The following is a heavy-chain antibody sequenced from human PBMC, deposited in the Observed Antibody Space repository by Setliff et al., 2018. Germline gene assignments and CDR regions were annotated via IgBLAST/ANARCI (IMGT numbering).Heavy chain of an antibody. Sequence: RASVKVSCKVSGYDFRGHGINWVRQAPGQGPEWMGWISPYSGSASYAEKVQDRVTMTADTSTNTAYLEVRSLRSDDTAIYYCARSSRSGYYHQRDSFDLWGQGTRVTVSS. J-gene: IGHJ3*01. D-gene: IGHD5-12*01. CDR1: GYDFRGHG. CDR2: ISPYSGSA. V-gene: IGHV1-18*01. CDR3: ARSSRSGYYHQRDSFDL.